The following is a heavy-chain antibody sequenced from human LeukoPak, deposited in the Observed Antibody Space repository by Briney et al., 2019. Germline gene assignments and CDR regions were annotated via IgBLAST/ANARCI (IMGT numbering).Heavy chain of an antibody. CDR1: GFRFSSYG. CDR3: ARPYSNYGWFDP. J-gene: IGHJ5*02. CDR2: IWNDGSNK. Sequence: GGSLRLSCAASGFRFSSYGMHWVRQAPGKGREWVAVIWNDGSNKYYADSVKGRFTISKDNSKNTVYLQMNSLRAEDTAVYYCARPYSNYGWFDPWGQGTLVTVSS. V-gene: IGHV3-33*01. D-gene: IGHD4-11*01.